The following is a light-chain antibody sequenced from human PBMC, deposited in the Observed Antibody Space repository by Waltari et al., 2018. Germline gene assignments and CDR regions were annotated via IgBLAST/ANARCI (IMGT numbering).Light chain of an antibody. V-gene: IGLV1-44*01. Sequence: QSVLTQPPSASGTPGQRVTISCSGSSSNIGTNSVTWYQQLPGTAPKLLIFGNDQRPSGFPDRFSASKSGASASLAISGLQSEDEAIYYCAGWDDRLNARVFGGGTKLTVL. J-gene: IGLJ3*02. CDR3: AGWDDRLNARV. CDR2: GND. CDR1: SSNIGTNS.